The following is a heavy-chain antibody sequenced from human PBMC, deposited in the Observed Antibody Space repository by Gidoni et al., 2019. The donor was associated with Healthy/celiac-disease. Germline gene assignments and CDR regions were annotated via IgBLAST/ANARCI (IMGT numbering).Heavy chain of an antibody. J-gene: IGHJ6*02. Sequence: QVQLQQWGAGLLKLSETLSLTRAAYGDSFSGYYWSWIRQPPGKGVEWIGEINHSVRTNYNPSLKRRVTISVDTSKNQFSLKLSSVTAADTAVYYCARGTIFGVVTYGMDVWGQGTTVTVSS. V-gene: IGHV4-34*01. D-gene: IGHD3-3*01. CDR3: ARGTIFGVVTYGMDV. CDR1: GDSFSGYY. CDR2: INHSVRT.